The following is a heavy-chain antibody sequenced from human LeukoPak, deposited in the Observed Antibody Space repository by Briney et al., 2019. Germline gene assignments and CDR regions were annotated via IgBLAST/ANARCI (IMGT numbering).Heavy chain of an antibody. V-gene: IGHV3-23*01. Sequence: PGGSLRLSCAASGFTFSSYAMSWVRQAPGKGLEWVSVISGSGGIAYYADSVKGRFTISRDNSKNTLYLQMNSLRAEDTAVYYCAKDLGTSCYGCYYYGMDVWGQGTTVTVSS. J-gene: IGHJ6*02. D-gene: IGHD2-2*01. CDR3: AKDLGTSCYGCYYYGMDV. CDR1: GFTFSSYA. CDR2: ISGSGGIA.